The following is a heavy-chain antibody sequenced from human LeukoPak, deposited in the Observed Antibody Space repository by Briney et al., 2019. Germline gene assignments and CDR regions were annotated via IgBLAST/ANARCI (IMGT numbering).Heavy chain of an antibody. V-gene: IGHV3-23*01. Sequence: PGGSLRLSCAASGLTFSSYGMSWVRQAPGKGLEWVSAISGSGGSTYYADSVTGPFTISRDNSKNTLYLQMNSLRAVDTAVYYCAKEIFWFLGYFHYWGQGTLVTVSS. CDR2: ISGSGGST. CDR3: AKEIFWFLGYFHY. CDR1: GLTFSSYG. J-gene: IGHJ4*02. D-gene: IGHD3-10*01.